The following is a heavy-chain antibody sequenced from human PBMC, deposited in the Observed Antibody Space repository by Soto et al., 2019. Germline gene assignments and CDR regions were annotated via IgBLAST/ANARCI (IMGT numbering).Heavy chain of an antibody. CDR2: IYPGDSDT. D-gene: IGHD3-10*01. V-gene: IGHV5-51*01. J-gene: IGHJ6*02. Sequence: PGESLKISCKGSGYSFTSYWIGWVRQMPGKGLECMGIIYPGDSDTRYSPSFKGQVTISADKSISTTYLQWSSLKASDTAIYYWAGGGVRGVITRTRDYYGMDVWGQGTTVTVSS. CDR3: AGGGVRGVITRTRDYYGMDV. CDR1: GYSFTSYW.